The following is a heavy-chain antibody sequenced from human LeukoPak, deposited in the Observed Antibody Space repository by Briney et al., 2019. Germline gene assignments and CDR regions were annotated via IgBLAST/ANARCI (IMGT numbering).Heavy chain of an antibody. J-gene: IGHJ6*04. CDR1: GFTFSSYG. V-gene: IGHV3-30*02. CDR2: IRYDGSNK. Sequence: GGSLRLSCAASGFTFSSYGMHWVRQAPGKGLEWVAFIRYDGSNKYYADSVKGRFTISRDNSKNTLYLQMNSLRAEDTAVYYCAKGDEDYYGSGSYYGHVVVWGKGTTVTISS. D-gene: IGHD3-10*01. CDR3: AKGDEDYYGSGSYYGHVVV.